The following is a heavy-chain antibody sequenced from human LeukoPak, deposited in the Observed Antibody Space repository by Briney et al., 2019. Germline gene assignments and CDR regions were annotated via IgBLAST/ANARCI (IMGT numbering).Heavy chain of an antibody. CDR1: GFTFSSSV. Sequence: GTSVKVSCKASGFTFSSSVMQWVRQARGQRLEWIGWIVVGSGNTNYAQKFQERVTITRDMSTSTTYMELSSLRSEDTAVYYCAADIVGATGYYFDYWGQGTVVTVSS. D-gene: IGHD1-26*01. CDR3: AADIVGATGYYFDY. V-gene: IGHV1-58*02. J-gene: IGHJ4*02. CDR2: IVVGSGNT.